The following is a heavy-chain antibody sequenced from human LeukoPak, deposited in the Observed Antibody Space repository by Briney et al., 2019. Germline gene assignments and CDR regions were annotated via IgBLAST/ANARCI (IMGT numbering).Heavy chain of an antibody. J-gene: IGHJ4*02. V-gene: IGHV4-61*01. Sequence: SETLSLTCTVSGGSVSSGSYYWSWIRQPPGKGLEWIGEINHSGSTNYNPSLKSRVTISVDTSKNQFSLKLSSVTAADTAVYYCARDTYYYGSGSSANNFDYWGQGTLVTVSS. D-gene: IGHD3-10*01. CDR3: ARDTYYYGSGSSANNFDY. CDR2: INHSGST. CDR1: GGSVSSGSYY.